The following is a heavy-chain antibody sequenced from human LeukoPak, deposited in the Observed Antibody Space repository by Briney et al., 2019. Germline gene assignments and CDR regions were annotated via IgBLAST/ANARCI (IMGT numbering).Heavy chain of an antibody. Sequence: GGSLRLSCAASGFNFNGYGMHWVRQAPGKGLEWVAFIRFDGSNTYYADSVKGRFTISRDNSQNTLYLQMNSLRTEDTALFYCARDFGVVNTFDYWGQGTLVTVSS. CDR3: ARDFGVVNTFDY. J-gene: IGHJ4*02. CDR1: GFNFNGYG. D-gene: IGHD3-3*01. CDR2: IRFDGSNT. V-gene: IGHV3-30*02.